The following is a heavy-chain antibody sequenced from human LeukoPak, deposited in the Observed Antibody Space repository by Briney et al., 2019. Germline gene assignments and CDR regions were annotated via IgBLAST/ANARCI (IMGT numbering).Heavy chain of an antibody. J-gene: IGHJ3*02. CDR3: ARDHPGHDAFDI. Sequence: ASVKVSCKASGYTFTGYGISWVRQAPGQGLEWMGWISAYNGNTDYAQKFQGRVTMTTDTSTNTAYMDLRSLRSDDTAVYYCARDHPGHDAFDIWGQGTMVTVSS. CDR2: ISAYNGNT. CDR1: GYTFTGYG. V-gene: IGHV1-18*01.